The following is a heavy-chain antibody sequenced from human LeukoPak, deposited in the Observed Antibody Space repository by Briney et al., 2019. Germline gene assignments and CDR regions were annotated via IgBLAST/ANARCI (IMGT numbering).Heavy chain of an antibody. Sequence: GGSLRLSCAASGFTFSSYAMSWVRQAPGKGLEWEAVIWYDGSIKYYAESVKGRFTVSRDNSKNTLYLQMNSLRAEDTAVYYCARDILSQGPDAFDIWGQGTMVTVSS. CDR2: IWYDGSIK. D-gene: IGHD2/OR15-2a*01. CDR3: ARDILSQGPDAFDI. CDR1: GFTFSSYA. V-gene: IGHV3-33*08. J-gene: IGHJ3*02.